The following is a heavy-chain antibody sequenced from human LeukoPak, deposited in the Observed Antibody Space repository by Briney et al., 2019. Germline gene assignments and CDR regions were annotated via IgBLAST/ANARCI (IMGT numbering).Heavy chain of an antibody. CDR1: GFTFSSYS. D-gene: IGHD2-15*01. J-gene: IGHJ4*02. V-gene: IGHV3-21*01. CDR3: ARDQGTPGPSYFDS. CDR2: ISSSSSSI. Sequence: GGSLRLSCAASGFTFSSYSMNWVRQAPGKGLEWVSCISSSSSSIYYGDSVKGRFTISRDNAKNSLYLQMNSLRAEDTAVYYCARDQGTPGPSYFDSWGQGTLVTVSS.